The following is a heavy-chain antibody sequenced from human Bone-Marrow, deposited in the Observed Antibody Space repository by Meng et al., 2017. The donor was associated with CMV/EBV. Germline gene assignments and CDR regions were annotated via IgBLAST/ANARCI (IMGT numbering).Heavy chain of an antibody. Sequence: ASVKVSCKASGYTFMSYGISWVRQAPGQGLEWMGWISPYNGNTNYVQSLQGRVTMTTDTSTSTAYMEMRSLRSDDTAVYYCARGRIAARAYYGMDVWGQGTTVTVSS. CDR3: ARGRIAARAYYGMDV. D-gene: IGHD6-6*01. CDR1: GYTFMSYG. V-gene: IGHV1-18*01. J-gene: IGHJ6*02. CDR2: ISPYNGNT.